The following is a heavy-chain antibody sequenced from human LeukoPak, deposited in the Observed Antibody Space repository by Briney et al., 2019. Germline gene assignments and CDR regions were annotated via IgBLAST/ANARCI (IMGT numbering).Heavy chain of an antibody. D-gene: IGHD3-10*01. V-gene: IGHV3-23*01. J-gene: IGHJ4*02. CDR2: ISDNGGST. CDR1: GFTFSSYA. Sequence: GGSLRLSCAASGFTFSSYAMRWVRQAPGKGLEWVSAISDNGGSTNYADSVKGRFTIFRDNSKNTLYLQMNSLRAEDTAVYYCAKDAYYYGSGWWGQGTLVTVSS. CDR3: AKDAYYYGSGW.